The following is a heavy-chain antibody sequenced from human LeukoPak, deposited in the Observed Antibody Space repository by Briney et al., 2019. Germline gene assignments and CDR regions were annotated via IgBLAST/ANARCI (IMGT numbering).Heavy chain of an antibody. V-gene: IGHV3-48*04. D-gene: IGHD6-19*01. CDR2: ISSSSSTI. J-gene: IGHJ5*02. Sequence: GGSLRLSCAASGFTFSSYSVNWVRQAPGKGLEWVSYISSSSSTIYYADSVKGRFTISRDNAKNSLYLQMNSLRAEDTAVYYCARESSVAGTLYNWFDPWGQGTLVTVSS. CDR1: GFTFSSYS. CDR3: ARESSVAGTLYNWFDP.